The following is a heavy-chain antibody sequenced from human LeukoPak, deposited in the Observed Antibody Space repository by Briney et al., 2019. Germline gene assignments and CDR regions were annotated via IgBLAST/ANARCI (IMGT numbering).Heavy chain of an antibody. J-gene: IGHJ4*02. D-gene: IGHD6-6*01. V-gene: IGHV3-7*01. CDR1: GFTFSSYW. CDR2: IKQDGFEK. Sequence: GGSLILSCAASGFTFSSYWMSWVRQAPGKGLEWVANIKQDGFEKYYVDSVKGRFTISRDNAKNSLFLQVNSLRAEDTAVYYCARDLGPHYSSSSETFDYWGQGTLVTVSS. CDR3: ARDLGPHYSSSSETFDY.